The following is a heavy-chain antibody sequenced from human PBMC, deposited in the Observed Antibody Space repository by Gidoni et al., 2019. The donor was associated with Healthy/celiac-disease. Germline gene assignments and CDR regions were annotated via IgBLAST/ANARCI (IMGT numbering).Heavy chain of an antibody. J-gene: IGHJ4*02. CDR1: GFTFSSYW. Sequence: EVQLVESGGGLVQPGGSLRLSCAASGFTFSSYWMHWVRQAPGKGLVWVSRINSDGSSTSYADSVKGRFTISRDNAKNTLYLQMNSLRAEDTAVYYCTYGSGSYYNTPFDYWGQGTLVTVSS. V-gene: IGHV3-74*01. CDR2: INSDGSST. D-gene: IGHD3-10*01. CDR3: TYGSGSYYNTPFDY.